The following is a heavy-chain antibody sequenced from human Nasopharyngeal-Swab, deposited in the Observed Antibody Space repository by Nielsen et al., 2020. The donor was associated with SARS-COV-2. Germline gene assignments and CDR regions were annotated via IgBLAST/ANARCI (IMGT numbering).Heavy chain of an antibody. CDR2: ISSDSGAK. D-gene: IGHD3-22*01. CDR3: LRGDRRDY. Sequence: GGSLRLSCAASGFSFSTYTMNWVRQAPGKGLEWLSSISSDSGAKYHADSVKGLFTISRDNAKNSLYLEMNSLRAEDTAVYYCLRGDRRDYWGPGTLVSVSS. CDR1: GFSFSTYT. V-gene: IGHV3-21*01. J-gene: IGHJ4*02.